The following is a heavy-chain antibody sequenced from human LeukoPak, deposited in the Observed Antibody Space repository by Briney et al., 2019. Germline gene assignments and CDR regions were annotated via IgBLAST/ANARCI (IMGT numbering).Heavy chain of an antibody. J-gene: IGHJ5*02. CDR2: IYYSGST. CDR1: GGSISSGGYY. Sequence: PSETLSLTCTVSGGSISSGGYYWSWIRQHPGKGLEWIGYIYYSGSTYYNPSLKSRVTISVDTSKNQFSLKLSSVTAADTAVYYCARAVIPAASRGGRGFDPWGQGTLVTVSS. V-gene: IGHV4-31*03. CDR3: ARAVIPAASRGGRGFDP. D-gene: IGHD2-2*01.